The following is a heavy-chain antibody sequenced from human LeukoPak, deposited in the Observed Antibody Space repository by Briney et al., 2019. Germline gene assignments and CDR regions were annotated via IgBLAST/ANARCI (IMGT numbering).Heavy chain of an antibody. D-gene: IGHD1-26*01. CDR3: ARFTGSGSYYSASSEYYFDY. Sequence: GESLKISCKGSGYSFTSYWIGWVRQMPGKGLEWMGIIYPGDSDTRYSPSFQGQVTISADKSISTAYLQWSSLKASDTAMYYCARFTGSGSYYSASSEYYFDYWGQGTLVTVSS. CDR2: IYPGDSDT. J-gene: IGHJ4*02. CDR1: GYSFTSYW. V-gene: IGHV5-51*01.